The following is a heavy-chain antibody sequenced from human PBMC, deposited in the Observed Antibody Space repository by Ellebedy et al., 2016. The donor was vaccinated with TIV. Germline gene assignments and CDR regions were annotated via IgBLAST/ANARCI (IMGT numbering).Heavy chain of an antibody. CDR3: ARKTDTGTSGDY. CDR1: GFTVGNNF. CDR2: FYSGGST. V-gene: IGHV3-53*01. J-gene: IGHJ4*02. D-gene: IGHD1-1*01. Sequence: PGGSLRLSCAASGFTVGNNFMSWVGQAPGKGLEGVSLFYSGGSTDYADYVKGRFTISRNSSKNTLYLQMNSLRAEDTAMYYCARKTDTGTSGDYWGQGTPVTVSS.